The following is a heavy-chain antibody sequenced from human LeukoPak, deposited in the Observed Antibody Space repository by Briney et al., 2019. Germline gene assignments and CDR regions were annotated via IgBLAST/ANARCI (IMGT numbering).Heavy chain of an antibody. V-gene: IGHV1-2*02. Sequence: ASVKVSCKASGYTFTGYYMHWVRQASGQGLEWMGWINPNSGGTNYAQKFQGRVTMTRDTSISTAYMELSRLRSDDTAVYYCARAAYYYDSSGPWYFDYWGQGTLVTVSS. D-gene: IGHD3-22*01. CDR2: INPNSGGT. J-gene: IGHJ4*02. CDR3: ARAAYYYDSSGPWYFDY. CDR1: GYTFTGYY.